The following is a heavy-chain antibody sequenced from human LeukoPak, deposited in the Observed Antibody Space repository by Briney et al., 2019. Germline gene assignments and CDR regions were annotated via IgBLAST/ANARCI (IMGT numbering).Heavy chain of an antibody. CDR3: ARDSSSWSPTTEWGYMDV. D-gene: IGHD6-13*01. CDR1: GFTFSDSY. J-gene: IGHJ6*03. V-gene: IGHV3-11*01. Sequence: NPGGSLRLSCAASGFTFSDSYMTWVRQAPGKGVEWVAYISGSGHDINYSESAKGRFTISRDNAKNSLYLQMNSLRAEDTALYHCARDSSSWSPTTEWGYMDVWGKGTTVTISS. CDR2: ISGSGHDI.